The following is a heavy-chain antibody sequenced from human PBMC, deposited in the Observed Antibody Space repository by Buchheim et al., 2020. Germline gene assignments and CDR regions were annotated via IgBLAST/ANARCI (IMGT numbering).Heavy chain of an antibody. Sequence: QVQLQESGPGLVKPSETLSLTCTVSGGSISSYYWSWIRQPPGKGLEWIGYIYYSGSTHYNPSLESRVTMSVDTSKNQFSLKLTSVTAADTAVYYCARDLGGRYRTFDYWGQGTL. D-gene: IGHD1-26*01. CDR2: IYYSGST. J-gene: IGHJ4*02. V-gene: IGHV4-59*01. CDR1: GGSISSYY. CDR3: ARDLGGRYRTFDY.